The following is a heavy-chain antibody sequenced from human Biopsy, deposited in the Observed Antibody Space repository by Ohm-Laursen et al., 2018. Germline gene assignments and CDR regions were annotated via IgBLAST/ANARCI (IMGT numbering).Heavy chain of an antibody. CDR2: LNPVSGNS. Sequence: SVKVSCNASGYTFTSYDITWVRQASGQGPEWIGWLNPVSGNSNFGQKFRGRVTVTSDTSIGTAYMELSGLTSDDTATYYCGRAVRNQLLTDPWGQGTLVTVTS. CDR3: GRAVRNQLLTDP. J-gene: IGHJ5*02. D-gene: IGHD1-7*01. V-gene: IGHV1-8*01. CDR1: GYTFTSYD.